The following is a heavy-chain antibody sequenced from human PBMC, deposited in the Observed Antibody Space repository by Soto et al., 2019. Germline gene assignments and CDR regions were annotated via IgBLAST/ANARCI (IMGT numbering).Heavy chain of an antibody. V-gene: IGHV1-69*06. D-gene: IGHD3-16*01. Sequence: QVQLVQSGAEVKKPGSSVKVSCKASGGTFSSYAISWVRQAPGQGLEWMGGIIPIFGTANYAQKFQSRVTITADKSRGNAYGEVSSLRSEDPAGDYFARDRWGGGEAYDYWGQGTLVTVSS. CDR3: ARDRWGGGEAYDY. J-gene: IGHJ4*02. CDR2: IIPIFGTA. CDR1: GGTFSSYA.